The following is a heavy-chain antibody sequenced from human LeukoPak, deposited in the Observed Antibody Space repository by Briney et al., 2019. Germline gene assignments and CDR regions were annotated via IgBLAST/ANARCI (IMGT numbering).Heavy chain of an antibody. D-gene: IGHD5-24*01. CDR1: GFPFSSYW. J-gene: IGHJ4*02. Sequence: GGSLRLSCVASGFPFSSYWMTWVRQAPGKGLEWVANIKQDGSKKSHVDSVKGRFTISRDNAKNSLYLQMNSLRAEDTAIYYCTRVGYIDEGIDYWGQGTLVTVSS. CDR2: IKQDGSKK. CDR3: TRVGYIDEGIDY. V-gene: IGHV3-7*04.